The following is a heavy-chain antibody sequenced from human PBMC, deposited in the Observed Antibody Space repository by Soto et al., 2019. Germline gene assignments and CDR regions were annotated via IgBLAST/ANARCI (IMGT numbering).Heavy chain of an antibody. J-gene: IGHJ6*03. CDR2: IWYDGSNK. Sequence: GGSLRLSCAASGFTFSSYGMHWVRQAPGKGLEWVAVIWYDGSNKYYADSVKGRFTISRDNSKNRLYLQMNSLRAEDTAVYYCARSQLSYYYYYMDVWSKGTTVTVSS. CDR3: ARSQLSYYYYYMDV. V-gene: IGHV3-33*01. D-gene: IGHD6-13*01. CDR1: GFTFSSYG.